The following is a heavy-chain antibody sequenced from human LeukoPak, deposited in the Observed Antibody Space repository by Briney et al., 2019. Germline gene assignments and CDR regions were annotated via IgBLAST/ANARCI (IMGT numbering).Heavy chain of an antibody. J-gene: IGHJ3*02. CDR2: ISGSGGST. CDR3: AKDQPLYYYDSSGPHDAFDI. CDR1: GFTFSSYA. Sequence: GGSLRLSCAASGFTFSSYAMSWARQAPGKGLEWVSAISGSGGSTYYADSVKGRFTISRDNSKNTLYLQMNSLRAEDTAVYYCAKDQPLYYYDSSGPHDAFDIWGQGTMVTVSS. D-gene: IGHD3-22*01. V-gene: IGHV3-23*01.